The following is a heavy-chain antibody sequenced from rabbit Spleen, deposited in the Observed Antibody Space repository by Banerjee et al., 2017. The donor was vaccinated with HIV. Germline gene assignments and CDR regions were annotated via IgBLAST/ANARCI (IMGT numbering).Heavy chain of an antibody. D-gene: IGHD8-1*01. V-gene: IGHV1S47*01. CDR1: GFDFSSYG. J-gene: IGHJ4*01. CDR3: ARDGAGGSYFAL. Sequence: QEQLVESGGGLVQPGGSLKLSCKASGFDFSSYGMSWVRQAPGKGLEWIGYIDPVFGSTYYASWVNGRFTISSHNAQNTLYLQLNSLTVADTATYFCARDGAGGSYFALWGPGTLVTVS. CDR2: IDPVFGST.